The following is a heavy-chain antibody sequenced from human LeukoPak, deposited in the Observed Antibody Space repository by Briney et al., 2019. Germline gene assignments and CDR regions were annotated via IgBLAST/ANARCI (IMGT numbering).Heavy chain of an antibody. Sequence: ASVKVSCKASGGTFSSYASSWVRQAPGQGLEWMGGIIPIFGTANYAQKFQGRVTITTDESTSTAYMELSSLRSEDTAVYYCASAMEGYPHYMDVWGKGTTVTVSS. CDR1: GGTFSSYA. CDR2: IIPIFGTA. D-gene: IGHD2-15*01. V-gene: IGHV1-69*05. J-gene: IGHJ6*03. CDR3: ASAMEGYPHYMDV.